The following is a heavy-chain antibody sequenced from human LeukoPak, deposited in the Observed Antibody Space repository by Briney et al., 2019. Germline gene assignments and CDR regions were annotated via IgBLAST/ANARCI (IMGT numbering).Heavy chain of an antibody. CDR2: IYPGDSDT. CDR3: ARRYSSGHYYAPHYFDY. Sequence: GESLKISCKGSGYSFTSYWIGWLRQMPGKGLEWMGIIYPGDSDTRYSPSFQGQVTISADKSISTAYLQWSSLKASDTAMYYCARRYSSGHYYAPHYFDYWGQGTLVTVSS. CDR1: GYSFTSYW. D-gene: IGHD3-22*01. V-gene: IGHV5-51*01. J-gene: IGHJ4*02.